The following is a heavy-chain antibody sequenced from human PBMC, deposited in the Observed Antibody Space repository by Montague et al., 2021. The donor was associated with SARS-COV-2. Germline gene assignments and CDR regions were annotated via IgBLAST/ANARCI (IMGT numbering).Heavy chain of an antibody. V-gene: IGHV4-59*08. CDR1: GGSTASHN. Sequence: SETLSLTCTVSGGSTASHNWNWSRQSPGKRPQGSVYVYYNGDTKYNPSLQSRVTISIDTSENQFSLSLNSVTAADTAVYFCARGWAFDPWGQGRLVTVSS. CDR3: ARGWAFDP. CDR2: VYYNGDT. J-gene: IGHJ3*01. D-gene: IGHD6-19*01.